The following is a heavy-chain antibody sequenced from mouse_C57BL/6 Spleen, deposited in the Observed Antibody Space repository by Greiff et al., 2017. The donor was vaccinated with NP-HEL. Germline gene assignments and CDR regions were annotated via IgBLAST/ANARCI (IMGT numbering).Heavy chain of an antibody. CDR3: ARTTAGNYFDY. CDR2: IDPSDSYT. Sequence: QVQLQQPGAELVKPGASVKLSCKASGYTFTSYWMQWVKQRPGQGLEWIGEIDPSDSYTNYPPHFTGKATLTVDTSSSTAYMQLSSLTSEDSAVYYCARTTAGNYFDYGGQGTTLTVSS. J-gene: IGHJ2*01. CDR1: GYTFTSYW. V-gene: IGHV1-50*01. D-gene: IGHD1-2*01.